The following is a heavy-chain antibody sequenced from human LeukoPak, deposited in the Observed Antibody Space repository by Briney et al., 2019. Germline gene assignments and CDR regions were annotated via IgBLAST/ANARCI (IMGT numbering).Heavy chain of an antibody. CDR2: IYYSGST. D-gene: IGHD3-3*01. J-gene: IGHJ3*02. CDR3: ARGLRFLEWRPDAFDI. Sequence: SQTLSLTCIVYGASVSSGDYYWSWIRQPPGKGLEWIGYIYYSGSTNYNPSLKSRVTISVDTSKNQFSLKLSSVTAADTAVYYCARGLRFLEWRPDAFDIWGQGTMVTVSS. V-gene: IGHV4-61*08. CDR1: GASVSSGDYY.